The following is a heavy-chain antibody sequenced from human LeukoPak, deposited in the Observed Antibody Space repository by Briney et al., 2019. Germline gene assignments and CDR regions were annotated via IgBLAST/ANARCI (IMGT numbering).Heavy chain of an antibody. J-gene: IGHJ3*02. CDR1: GGSISSGDYY. Sequence: SETLSLTCTVSGGSISSGDYYWGWIRQPPGKGLEWIGYIYYSGSTYYNPSLKSRDTISVDTSKDRFSLKLSSVTAADTAVYYCATHSSGYDSGNDAFDIWGQGTMVTVSS. CDR3: ATHSSGYDSGNDAFDI. D-gene: IGHD3-22*01. CDR2: IYYSGST. V-gene: IGHV4-30-4*08.